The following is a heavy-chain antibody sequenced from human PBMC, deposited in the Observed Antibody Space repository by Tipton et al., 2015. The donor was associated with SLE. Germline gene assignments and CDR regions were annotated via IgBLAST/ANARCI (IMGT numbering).Heavy chain of an antibody. CDR3: ARGPHFWRGYFDF. Sequence: TLSLTCTVSGGSISSGTYYWTWIRQPAGKGLEWIGRIYNTGSTIYNPSLQSRITISLDTSKNQFSLRLTSVAAADTAVYYCARGPHFWRGYFDFWGQGTLVTVSS. D-gene: IGHD3-3*02. CDR1: GGSISSGTYY. V-gene: IGHV4-61*02. J-gene: IGHJ4*02. CDR2: IYNTGST.